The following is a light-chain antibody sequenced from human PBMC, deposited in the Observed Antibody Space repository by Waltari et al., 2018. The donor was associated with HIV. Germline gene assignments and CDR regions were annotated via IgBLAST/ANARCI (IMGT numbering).Light chain of an antibody. J-gene: IGKJ3*01. CDR2: AAS. CDR3: QQYGAYPFT. V-gene: IGKV1-16*01. Sequence: DIQMTQSPSSLSASVGDRVTITCRASQDITNYLAWFKQKPGKAPKSLIHAASSLQSGVPSRFSGSGSGTDFILTINSLQPEDSATYFCQQYGAYPFTFGPGTKVHIK. CDR1: QDITNY.